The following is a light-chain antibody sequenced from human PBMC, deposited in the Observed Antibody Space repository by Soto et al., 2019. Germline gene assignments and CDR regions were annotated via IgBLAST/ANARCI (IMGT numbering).Light chain of an antibody. CDR1: SSDVGSYNL. CDR2: EGR. V-gene: IGLV2-23*01. Sequence: QSVLTQPASVSGSPGQSITISCTGTSSDVGSYNLVSWYQQHPGKAPKLMIYEGRKRPSGVSNRFSGSNSGNTASLTISGLQAEDEADYYCCSYAGSSTSYVFGTGTKLTVL. CDR3: CSYAGSSTSYV. J-gene: IGLJ1*01.